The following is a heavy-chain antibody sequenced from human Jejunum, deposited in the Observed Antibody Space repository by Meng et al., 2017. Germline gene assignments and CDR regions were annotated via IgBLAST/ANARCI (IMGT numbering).Heavy chain of an antibody. V-gene: IGHV3-33*01. Sequence: GESLKISCAGSEFTFSSYAMHWVRQAPDKGLEWVAVIWNDGSKKYYADSVQGRFTISRDNSKNTVYLQINTLRADDTGVYYCARETNPMEVTATDYWGQGTLVTVSS. CDR2: IWNDGSKK. D-gene: IGHD2-21*02. CDR1: EFTFSSYA. CDR3: ARETNPMEVTATDY. J-gene: IGHJ4*02.